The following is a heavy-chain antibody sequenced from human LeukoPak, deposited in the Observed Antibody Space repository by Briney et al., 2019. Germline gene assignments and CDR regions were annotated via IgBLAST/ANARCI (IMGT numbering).Heavy chain of an antibody. Sequence: ASVKVSCKASGYTFTGYYMHWVRQAPGQGLEWMGWINPNSGGTNYAQKFQGRVTMTRDTSISTAYMELSSLRSEDTAVYYCARGQTVRGGTIGYWGQGTLVTVSS. CDR3: ARGQTVRGGTIGY. J-gene: IGHJ4*02. V-gene: IGHV1-2*02. CDR1: GYTFTGYY. D-gene: IGHD3-10*01. CDR2: INPNSGGT.